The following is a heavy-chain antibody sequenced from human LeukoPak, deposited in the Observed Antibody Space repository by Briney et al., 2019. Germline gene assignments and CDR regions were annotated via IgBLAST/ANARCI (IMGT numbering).Heavy chain of an antibody. V-gene: IGHV3-66*01. CDR2: IYSGGST. CDR3: ARDGVTTVTTSGYYYYYYYMDV. Sequence: PGGSLRLSCAASGFTVSSNYMSWVRQAPGKGLECVSVIYSGGSTYYADSVKGRFTISRDNAKNSLYLQMNSLRAEDTAVYYCARDGVTTVTTSGYYYYYYYMDVWGKGTTVTVSS. J-gene: IGHJ6*03. CDR1: GFTVSSNY. D-gene: IGHD4-11*01.